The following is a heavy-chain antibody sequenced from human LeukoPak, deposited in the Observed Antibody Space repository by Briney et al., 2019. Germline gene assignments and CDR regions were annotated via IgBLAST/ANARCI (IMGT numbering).Heavy chain of an antibody. D-gene: IGHD3-22*01. J-gene: IGHJ3*02. CDR2: IKSKTDGGTT. Sequence: GGSLRLSCAASGFTFSNAWMSWVRQAPGKGLEWVGRIKSKTDGGTTDYAAPVKGRFTISRDDSKNTLYLQMNSLKTEDTAVYYCTTALTYYYDSSGYVRAFDIWGQGTMVTVSS. CDR1: GFTFSNAW. V-gene: IGHV3-15*01. CDR3: TTALTYYYDSSGYVRAFDI.